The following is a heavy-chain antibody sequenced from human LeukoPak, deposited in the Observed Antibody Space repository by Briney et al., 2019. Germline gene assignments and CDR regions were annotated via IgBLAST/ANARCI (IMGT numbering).Heavy chain of an antibody. CDR3: ARGSARCSGGSCYSFP. CDR2: INPNSGGT. Sequence: ASVKVSCKASGYTFTGYYMHWVPQAPGQGLEWMGWINPNSGGTNYAQKFQGRVTMTRDTSISTAYMELSRLRSDDTAVYYCARGSARCSGGSCYSFPWGQGTLVTVSS. CDR1: GYTFTGYY. D-gene: IGHD2-15*01. J-gene: IGHJ5*02. V-gene: IGHV1-2*02.